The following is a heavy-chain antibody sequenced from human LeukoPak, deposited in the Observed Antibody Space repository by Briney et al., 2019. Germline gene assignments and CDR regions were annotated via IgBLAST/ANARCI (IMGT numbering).Heavy chain of an antibody. CDR2: ISSSSRDI. CDR1: GFIFSSYT. D-gene: IGHD5-18*01. Sequence: GGSLRLSCAASGFIFSSYTMNWVRQAPGKGLEWVSSISSSSRDIYYADSVRGRFTISRDNAKNSLYLQMSSLRAEDTAVYYCARVGTSMAVDYWGQGTLVIVSS. CDR3: ARVGTSMAVDY. V-gene: IGHV3-21*01. J-gene: IGHJ4*02.